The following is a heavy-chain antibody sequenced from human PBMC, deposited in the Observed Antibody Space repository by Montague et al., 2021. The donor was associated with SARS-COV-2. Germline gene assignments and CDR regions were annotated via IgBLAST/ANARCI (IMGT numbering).Heavy chain of an antibody. J-gene: IGHJ2*01. CDR3: ARGAPTISMIVVVFTGAGWYFDL. CDR2: INHSGST. CDR1: GGSFSDYY. V-gene: IGHV4-34*01. Sequence: SETLSLTCVVHGGSFSDYYWSWIRQPPGKGLEWIGEINHSGSTNYNPSLKSRVTISVDTSKNQFSLKLSSVTAADTAAYYCARGAPTISMIVVVFTGAGWYFDLWGRGTLVTVSS. D-gene: IGHD3-22*01.